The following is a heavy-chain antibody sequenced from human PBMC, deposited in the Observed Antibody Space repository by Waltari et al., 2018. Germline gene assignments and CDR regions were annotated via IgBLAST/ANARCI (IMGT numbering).Heavy chain of an antibody. CDR2: ISGSGGST. CDR3: AKDTLMTTLTRFDY. V-gene: IGHV3-23*04. J-gene: IGHJ4*02. CDR1: GYTFTGYY. D-gene: IGHD4-17*01. Sequence: VQLVQSGAEVKKPGASVKVSCKASGYTFTGYYMHWVRQAPGKGLEWVSAISGSGGSTYYAASVKGRFTISRDNSKNTLYLQMNSLRAEDTAVYYCAKDTLMTTLTRFDYWGQGTLVTVSS.